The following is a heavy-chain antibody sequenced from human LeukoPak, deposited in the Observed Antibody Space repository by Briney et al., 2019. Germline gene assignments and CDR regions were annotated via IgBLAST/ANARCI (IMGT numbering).Heavy chain of an antibody. V-gene: IGHV4-59*01. Sequence: SETLSLTCTVSGGSISSYYWSWIRQPPGKGLEWIGYIYYSGSTNYTPSLKSRVTISVDTSKNQFSLKLSSVTAADTAVYYCARAIGYCSSTSCLLDYMDVWGKGTTVTVSS. CDR2: IYYSGST. D-gene: IGHD2-2*03. CDR1: GGSISSYY. CDR3: ARAIGYCSSTSCLLDYMDV. J-gene: IGHJ6*03.